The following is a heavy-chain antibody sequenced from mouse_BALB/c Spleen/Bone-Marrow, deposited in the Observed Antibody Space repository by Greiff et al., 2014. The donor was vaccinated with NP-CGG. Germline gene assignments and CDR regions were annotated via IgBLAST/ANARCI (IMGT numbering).Heavy chain of an antibody. CDR1: GDSITNGY. D-gene: IGHD2-1*01. Sequence: DVQLQESGPSLVKPSQTLSLTCSVPGDSITNGYWNWIRKFPGNKLEYMGYINYSGSTYYNPSLKSRISITRDTSKNQFFLQLNSVTTEDTATYYCVRSGYYGSYPASYWGQGTLVTVSA. CDR3: VRSGYYGSYPASY. CDR2: INYSGST. J-gene: IGHJ3*01. V-gene: IGHV3-8*02.